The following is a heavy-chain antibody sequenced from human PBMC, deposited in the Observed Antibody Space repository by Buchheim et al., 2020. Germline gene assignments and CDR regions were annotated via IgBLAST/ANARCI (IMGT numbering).Heavy chain of an antibody. CDR3: ARDHSGYGKIDY. V-gene: IGHV4-30-4*01. CDR2: ISYSGST. D-gene: IGHD5-12*01. CDR1: GGSSNSGADY. Sequence: QVQLQESGPGLVKPSQTLSLTCTVSGGSSNSGADYWSWIRQPPGKGLEWIGYISYSGSTYYNPSLRSRISLSVDTSKNQFSLGLSSVTAADTAVYYCARDHSGYGKIDYWGQGTL. J-gene: IGHJ4*02.